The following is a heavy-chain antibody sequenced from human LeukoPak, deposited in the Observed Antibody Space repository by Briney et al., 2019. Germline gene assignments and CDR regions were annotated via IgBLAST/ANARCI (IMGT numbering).Heavy chain of an antibody. D-gene: IGHD2-2*01. CDR2: IYPGDSDT. CDR3: ARGVGYCSSTSCPTENWFDP. J-gene: IGHJ5*02. Sequence: GESLKISCKVSGYSFINYWIGWVRQMPGKGLEWMGIIYPGDSDTRYSPSFQGQVTISADKSISTAYLQWSSLKASDTAMYYCARGVGYCSSTSCPTENWFDPWGQGTLVTVSS. CDR1: GYSFINYW. V-gene: IGHV5-51*01.